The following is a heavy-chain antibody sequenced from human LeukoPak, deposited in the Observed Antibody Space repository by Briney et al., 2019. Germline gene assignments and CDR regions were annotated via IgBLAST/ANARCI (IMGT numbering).Heavy chain of an antibody. Sequence: GGSLRLSCAASGFTFSNYWMHWVRHAPGKGLVWVSGIAIDGPTTYAYSVKGRFTISRDNAKNTLYLQMDSLRVEDTAVYYCARVFLVGATLGWFDPWGQGTLVTVSS. D-gene: IGHD1-26*01. J-gene: IGHJ5*02. V-gene: IGHV3-74*01. CDR2: IAIDGPT. CDR1: GFTFSNYW. CDR3: ARVFLVGATLGWFDP.